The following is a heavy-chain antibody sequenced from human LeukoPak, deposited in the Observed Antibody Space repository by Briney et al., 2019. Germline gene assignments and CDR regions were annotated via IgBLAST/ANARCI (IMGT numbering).Heavy chain of an antibody. CDR3: ARESGKFDY. CDR1: GLPIADFA. J-gene: IGHJ4*02. Sequence: GGSLRLSCVASGLPIADFAMHWVRQAPGKGLEWVSPISGDGVSTFYADSVKGRFSISRDNSKNSLSLEMNSLRTEDTAMYYCARESGKFDYWGQGTLVAVSS. CDR2: ISGDGVST. V-gene: IGHV3-43*02.